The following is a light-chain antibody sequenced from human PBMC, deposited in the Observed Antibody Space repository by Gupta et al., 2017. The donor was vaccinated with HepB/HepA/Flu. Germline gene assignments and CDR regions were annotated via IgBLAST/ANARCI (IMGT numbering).Light chain of an antibody. Sequence: DIQMTQSPSSLSASVGDRVTITCRTSQSISSYLNWYQQKPGKAPKLLIYTASSLQSGVPSRFSGSGSGTVFTLTISSLQPEDFATYFCQQSYSTPRTFGQETKVEIK. V-gene: IGKV1-39*01. CDR2: TAS. J-gene: IGKJ1*01. CDR3: QQSYSTPRT. CDR1: QSISSY.